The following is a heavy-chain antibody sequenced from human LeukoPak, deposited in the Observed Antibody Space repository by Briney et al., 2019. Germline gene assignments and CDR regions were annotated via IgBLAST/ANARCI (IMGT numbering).Heavy chain of an antibody. J-gene: IGHJ4*02. Sequence: GGSLRLSCAASGXTVSSNYMSWVRQAPGKGLEWVSVIYSGGSTYYADSVKGRFTISRDNSKNTLYLQMNSLRAEDTAVYYCARASSHCSSTSCYIGYWGQGTLVTVSS. D-gene: IGHD2-2*01. CDR2: IYSGGST. V-gene: IGHV3-53*01. CDR1: GXTVSSNY. CDR3: ARASSHCSSTSCYIGY.